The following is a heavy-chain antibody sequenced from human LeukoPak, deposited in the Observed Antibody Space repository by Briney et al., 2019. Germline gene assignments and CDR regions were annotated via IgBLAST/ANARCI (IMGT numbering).Heavy chain of an antibody. Sequence: ASVKVSCKASGYTFTGYYMHWVRQAPGQGLEWMGRINPNGGGTNYAQKFQGRVTMTRDTSISTAYMELSRLRSDDTAVYYCARDRITMVRGVTISWFDPWGQGTLVTVSS. CDR1: GYTFTGYY. CDR3: ARDRITMVRGVTISWFDP. CDR2: INPNGGGT. V-gene: IGHV1-2*06. J-gene: IGHJ5*02. D-gene: IGHD3-10*01.